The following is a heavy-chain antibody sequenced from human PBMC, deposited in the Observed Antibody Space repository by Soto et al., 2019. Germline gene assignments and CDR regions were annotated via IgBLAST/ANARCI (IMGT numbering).Heavy chain of an antibody. Sequence: PGGSLRLSCAASGFTFSAYGMHWVRQAPGKGLEWVALISYDGRKQFYADSAKGRFTISRDNSKSTLYLHMNSLRTEDTAVFYCAKDTGWGYMNYWGQGTLVTVSS. CDR2: ISYDGRKQ. J-gene: IGHJ4*02. D-gene: IGHD5-18*01. CDR3: AKDTGWGYMNY. V-gene: IGHV3-30*18. CDR1: GFTFSAYG.